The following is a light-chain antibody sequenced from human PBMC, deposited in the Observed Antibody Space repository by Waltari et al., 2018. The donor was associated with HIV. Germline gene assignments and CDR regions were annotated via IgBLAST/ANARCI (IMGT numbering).Light chain of an antibody. CDR2: SNN. CDR1: SSNTGRNT. J-gene: IGLJ2*01. CDR3: AAWDDSLNGVV. V-gene: IGLV1-44*01. Sequence: QSVLTQPPSASGTPGQRVTISCSGSSSNTGRNTPNWYQQLPGTAPKLLIYSNNQRPSGVPDRFAGSKSGTSASLASSGLQSEDEADYYCAAWDDSLNGVVFGGGTKLTVL.